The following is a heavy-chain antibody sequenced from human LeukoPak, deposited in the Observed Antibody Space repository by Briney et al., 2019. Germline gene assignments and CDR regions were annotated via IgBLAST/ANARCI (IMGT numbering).Heavy chain of an antibody. CDR2: ISGSGGST. J-gene: IGHJ4*02. Sequence: PGGSLRLSCAASGFTFSSYAMSWVRQAPGKGLEWVSAISGSGGSTYYADSVKGRFTISRDNSKNTLYLQMNSLRAEDTAVYYCAKDKYSCSSSSCYLYSFDYWGQGTLVTVSS. V-gene: IGHV3-23*01. CDR3: AKDKYSCSSSSCYLYSFDY. CDR1: GFTFSSYA. D-gene: IGHD2-2*01.